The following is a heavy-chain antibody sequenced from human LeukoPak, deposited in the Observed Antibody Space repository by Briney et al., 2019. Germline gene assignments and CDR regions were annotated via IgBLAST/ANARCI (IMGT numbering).Heavy chain of an antibody. CDR3: ARDLETSTTVTPPDY. V-gene: IGHV4-61*02. CDR1: GGSISSGSYY. CDR2: IYTSGST. D-gene: IGHD4-11*01. Sequence: PSQTLSLTCNVSGGSISSGSYYWSWIPQPAGKGLEGIGRIYTSGSTNYNPSLKSRVTISVDTSKNQFSLKLSSVTAADTAVYYCARDLETSTTVTPPDYWGQGTLVTVSS. J-gene: IGHJ4*02.